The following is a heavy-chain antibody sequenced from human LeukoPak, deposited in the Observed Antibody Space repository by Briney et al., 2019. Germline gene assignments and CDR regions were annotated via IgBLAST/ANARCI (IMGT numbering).Heavy chain of an antibody. CDR2: IYYSGST. CDR1: GGSISSGSYY. J-gene: IGHJ4*02. CDR3: ASQAVYSSGWSRWFDY. Sequence: SQTLSLTCTVSGGSISSGSYYWSWIRQPPGKGLEWIGYIYYSGSTNYNPSLKSRVTISVDTSKNQFSLKLSSVTAADTAVYYCASQAVYSSGWSRWFDYWGQGTLVTVSS. D-gene: IGHD6-19*01. V-gene: IGHV4-61*01.